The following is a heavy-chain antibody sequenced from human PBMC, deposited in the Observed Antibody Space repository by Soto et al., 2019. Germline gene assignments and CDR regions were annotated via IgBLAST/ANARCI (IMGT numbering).Heavy chain of an antibody. V-gene: IGHV4-30-4*01. CDR2: IYYSGST. J-gene: IGHJ4*02. CDR3: ARVSRPHYGDYAIPYFDY. D-gene: IGHD4-17*01. Sequence: SETLSLTCTVSGGSISSGDYYWSWIRQPPGKGLEWIGYIYYSGSTYYNPSLKSRVTISVDTSKNQFSLKLSSVTAADTAVYYCARVSRPHYGDYAIPYFDYWGQGTLVTVSS. CDR1: GGSISSGDYY.